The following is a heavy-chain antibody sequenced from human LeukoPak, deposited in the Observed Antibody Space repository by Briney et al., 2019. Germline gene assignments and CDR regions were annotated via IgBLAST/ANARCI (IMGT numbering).Heavy chain of an antibody. Sequence: SETLSLTCTVSGYSIRSGYYWGWIRQPPGKGLEWIGSIYHSGSTYYNPSLKSRVTISVHTSKNQFSLKLSSVTAADTAVYYCARGYSSSSWGVYYYYYYYMDVWGKGTTVTVSS. CDR2: IYHSGST. J-gene: IGHJ6*03. CDR3: ARGYSSSSWGVYYYYYYYMDV. CDR1: GYSIRSGYY. V-gene: IGHV4-38-2*02. D-gene: IGHD6-6*01.